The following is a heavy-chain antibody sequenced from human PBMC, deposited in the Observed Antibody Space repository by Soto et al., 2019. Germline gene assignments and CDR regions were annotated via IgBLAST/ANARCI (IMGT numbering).Heavy chain of an antibody. V-gene: IGHV6-1*01. CDR1: GDSVSSHSGA. D-gene: IGHD2-2*01. CDR3: ARDWTSSHFDC. J-gene: IGHJ4*02. CDR2: TYYRSKWYN. Sequence: SQTLSLTCAISGDSVSSHSGAWKWIRQWAWRGLEWLGRTYYRSKWYNDYGVSVKSRITIEPATSKNQFSLQLNSVTPEDTAVYYCARDWTSSHFDCWGQGTLVTVSS.